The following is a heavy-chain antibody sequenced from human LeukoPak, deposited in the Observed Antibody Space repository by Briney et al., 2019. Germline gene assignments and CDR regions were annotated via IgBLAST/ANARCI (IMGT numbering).Heavy chain of an antibody. CDR2: INSDGSST. D-gene: IGHD5-18*01. CDR1: GFTFSNYW. J-gene: IGHJ4*02. V-gene: IGHV3-74*01. CDR3: ARVDTAMDPFDY. Sequence: GGSLRLSCAASGFTFSNYWMHWVRQAPGKGLVWVPRINSDGSSTTYADSVKGRFTISRDNAKNTLYLQMNSLRAEDRAVYYCARVDTAMDPFDYWGQGTLVTVSS.